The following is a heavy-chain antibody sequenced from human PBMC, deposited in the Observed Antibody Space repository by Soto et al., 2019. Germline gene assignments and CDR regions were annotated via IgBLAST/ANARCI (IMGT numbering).Heavy chain of an antibody. Sequence: EVQLVESGGGLVQPGGSLRLSCAASGFTFSSYSMNWVRQAPGKGLEWVSYISSSSSTIYYADSVKGRFTISRDNAKNSLYLQMNSLRAEDTAVYYCAPHSGYYDYWGQGTLGTVAS. CDR2: ISSSSSTI. D-gene: IGHD3-22*01. V-gene: IGHV3-48*01. CDR1: GFTFSSYS. J-gene: IGHJ4*02. CDR3: APHSGYYDY.